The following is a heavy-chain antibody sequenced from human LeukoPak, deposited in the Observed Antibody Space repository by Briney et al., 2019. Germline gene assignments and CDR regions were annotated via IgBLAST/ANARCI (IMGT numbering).Heavy chain of an antibody. CDR1: GFTFDDYA. CDR3: AKDSGIAAAGTGEYFQH. J-gene: IGHJ1*01. Sequence: GGSLRLSCAASGFTFDDYAMHWVRQAPGKGLEWVSGISWSSGSIGYADSVKGRFTISRDNAKNSLYLQMNSLRAEDMALYYCAKDSGIAAAGTGEYFQHWGQGTLVTVSS. D-gene: IGHD6-13*01. CDR2: ISWSSGSI. V-gene: IGHV3-9*03.